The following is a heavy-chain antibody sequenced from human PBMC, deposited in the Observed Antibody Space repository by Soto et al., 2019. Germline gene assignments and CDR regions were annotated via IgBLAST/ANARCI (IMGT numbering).Heavy chain of an antibody. CDR2: INHSGST. D-gene: IGHD1-26*01. CDR3: ATHLVGATHPRFDY. Sequence: ETLSLTCAVYGGSFSGYYWSWIRQPPGKGLEWIGEINHSGSTNYNPSLQSRVTISVDTSKNQFSLKLSSVTAADTAVYYCATHLVGATHPRFDYWGQGTLVTVSS. V-gene: IGHV4-34*01. CDR1: GGSFSGYY. J-gene: IGHJ4*02.